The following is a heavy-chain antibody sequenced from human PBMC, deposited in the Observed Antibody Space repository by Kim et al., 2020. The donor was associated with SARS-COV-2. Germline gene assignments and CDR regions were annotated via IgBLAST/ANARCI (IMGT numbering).Heavy chain of an antibody. Sequence: SETLSLTCAVYGGSFSGYYWSWIRQPPGKGLEWIGEINHSGSTNYNPSLKSRVTISVDTSKNQFSLKLSSVTAADTAVYYCARALTLYYYGSGSDFDYWGQGTLVTVSS. V-gene: IGHV4-34*01. CDR3: ARALTLYYYGSGSDFDY. J-gene: IGHJ4*02. CDR1: GGSFSGYY. D-gene: IGHD3-10*01. CDR2: INHSGST.